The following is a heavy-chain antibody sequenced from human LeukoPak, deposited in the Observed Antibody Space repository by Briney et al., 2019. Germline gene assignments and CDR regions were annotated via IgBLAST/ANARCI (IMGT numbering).Heavy chain of an antibody. D-gene: IGHD1-26*01. CDR1: GGPISSYY. CDR3: ARDTGSGSRAFDP. J-gene: IGHJ5*02. Sequence: PSETLSLTCTVSGGPISSYYWSWIRQPPGKGLEWIGYIYYSGSTNYKPSLKSRVTMSVDTSKNQFSLKLSSVTAADTAVYYCARDTGSGSRAFDPWGQGTLVTVSS. CDR2: IYYSGST. V-gene: IGHV4-59*12.